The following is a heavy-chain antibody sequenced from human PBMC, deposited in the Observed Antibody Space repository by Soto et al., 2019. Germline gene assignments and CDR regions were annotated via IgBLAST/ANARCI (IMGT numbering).Heavy chain of an antibody. Sequence: ASVKVSCKASGGTFSSYAISWVRQAPGQGLEWMGGIIPIFGTANYAQKFQGRVTITADESTSTAYMELSSLRSEDTAVYYCARVGHEVVTMVRGVYNWFDPWGQGTLVTVSS. D-gene: IGHD3-10*01. CDR3: ARVGHEVVTMVRGVYNWFDP. CDR2: IIPIFGTA. CDR1: GGTFSSYA. J-gene: IGHJ5*02. V-gene: IGHV1-69*13.